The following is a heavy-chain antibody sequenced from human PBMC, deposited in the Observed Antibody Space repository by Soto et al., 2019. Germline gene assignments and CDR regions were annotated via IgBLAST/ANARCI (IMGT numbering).Heavy chain of an antibody. CDR3: ARVMVRKFGSGTSRPYGFDV. CDR2: INPNSAGT. J-gene: IGHJ6*02. Sequence: ASVKVSCKASGYTFTGYFIHWVRQAPGQGLEWMGWINPNSAGTNYAQKFQGWVTMTRDTSISTAYMELSRLISDDTAVYYCARVMVRKFGSGTSRPYGFDVWGQGTTVTVSS. CDR1: GYTFTGYF. D-gene: IGHD3-10*01. V-gene: IGHV1-2*04.